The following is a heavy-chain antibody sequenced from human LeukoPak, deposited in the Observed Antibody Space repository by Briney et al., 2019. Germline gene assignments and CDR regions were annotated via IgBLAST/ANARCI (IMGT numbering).Heavy chain of an antibody. J-gene: IGHJ4*02. D-gene: IGHD3-22*01. CDR1: GGSFSGYY. Sequence: SETLSLTCAVYGGSFSGYYWSWIRQPPGKGLEWSGEINHSGSTNYNPSLKSRVTISVDTSKNQFSLKLSSVTGADTAVYYCARVGYYDSSGYYDYWGQGTLVTVSS. CDR3: ARVGYYDSSGYYDY. CDR2: INHSGST. V-gene: IGHV4-34*01.